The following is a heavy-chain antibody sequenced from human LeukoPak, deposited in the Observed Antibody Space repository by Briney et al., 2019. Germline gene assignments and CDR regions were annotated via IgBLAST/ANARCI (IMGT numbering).Heavy chain of an antibody. D-gene: IGHD4-17*01. CDR1: GYTFTSYA. Sequence: ASVKVSCKASGYTFTSYAMNWVRQAPGQGLEWMGWINTNTVNPTYAQGFTGRFVFSLDTSVSTAYLQISSLKAEDTAVYYCAREEVRDYVPEVAFDIWGQGTMVTVSS. CDR2: INTNTVNP. J-gene: IGHJ3*02. CDR3: AREEVRDYVPEVAFDI. V-gene: IGHV7-4-1*02.